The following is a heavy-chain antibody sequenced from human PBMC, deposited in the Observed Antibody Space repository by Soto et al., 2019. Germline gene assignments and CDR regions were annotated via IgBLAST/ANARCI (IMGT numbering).Heavy chain of an antibody. D-gene: IGHD3-10*01. J-gene: IGHJ4*02. V-gene: IGHV4-31*03. CDR1: GGSISSGGDY. CDR2: IYYTGGA. Sequence: TLSLTCTVSGGSISSGGDYWSWIRQRPGKGLEWIGYIYYTGGAYYNPSLKSRLTLSVDTARSQFSLKLTSVTAADTAVYFCARGLTMLRGVVDSWGQGTLVAVSS. CDR3: ARGLTMLRGVVDS.